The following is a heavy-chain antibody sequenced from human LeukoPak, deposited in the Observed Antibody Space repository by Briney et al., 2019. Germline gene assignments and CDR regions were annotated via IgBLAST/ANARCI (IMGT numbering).Heavy chain of an antibody. J-gene: IGHJ4*02. D-gene: IGHD6-6*01. V-gene: IGHV4-4*07. CDR1: GASITSFH. CDR2: IYTSGST. CDR3: ARKDGDY. Sequence: SETLSLTCAVSGASITSFHWTWFRQPAGRGREWIGLIYTSGSTLYNPSLQSRVAMSVDVTKNQLSLKLNYVTAADAATYYCARKDGDYWGQGTLVTVSS.